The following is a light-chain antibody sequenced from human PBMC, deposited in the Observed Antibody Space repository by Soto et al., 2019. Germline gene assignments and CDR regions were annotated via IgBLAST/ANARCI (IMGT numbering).Light chain of an antibody. Sequence: QSVLTQPPSVSGAPGQRVTISCTGSSSNIGAGYDVHWYQQIPGTAPKLLIYLNNNRPSGVPDRLSGSKSGTSASLAITGLQAEDDADYYCQSYDSSLSAWVFGGGTKLTVL. CDR2: LNN. J-gene: IGLJ3*02. CDR3: QSYDSSLSAWV. CDR1: SSNIGAGYD. V-gene: IGLV1-40*01.